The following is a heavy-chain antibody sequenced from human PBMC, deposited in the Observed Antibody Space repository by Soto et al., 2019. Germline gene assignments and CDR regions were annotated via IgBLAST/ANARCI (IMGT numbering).Heavy chain of an antibody. V-gene: IGHV3-7*03. Sequence: EVQLVESGGGLVQPGGSLRLSCAASGFTFSSYWMSWVRQAPGKGLEWVANIKQAGSEKYYVDSVKGRFTISRDNAKNSLYLQMNSLRVEDTAVYYCARLEYSSPWTAFHIWGQGTMVTVSS. CDR2: IKQAGSEK. CDR3: ARLEYSSPWTAFHI. J-gene: IGHJ3*02. CDR1: GFTFSSYW. D-gene: IGHD6-6*01.